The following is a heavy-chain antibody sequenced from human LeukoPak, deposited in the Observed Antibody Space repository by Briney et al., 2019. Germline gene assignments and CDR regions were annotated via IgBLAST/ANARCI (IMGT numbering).Heavy chain of an antibody. CDR1: GFTFSSYS. CDR3: ARDPGVVAATDWFDP. D-gene: IGHD2-15*01. CDR2: ISSSSSYI. J-gene: IGHJ5*02. Sequence: GGSLRLSCAASGFTFSSYSMNWVRQAPGKGLEWVSSISSSSSYIYYADSVKGRFTISRDNAKNPLYLQMNSLRAEDTAVYYCARDPGVVAATDWFDPWGQGTLVTVSS. V-gene: IGHV3-21*01.